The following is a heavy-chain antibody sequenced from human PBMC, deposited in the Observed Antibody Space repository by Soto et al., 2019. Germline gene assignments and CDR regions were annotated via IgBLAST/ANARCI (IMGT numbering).Heavy chain of an antibody. CDR1: GGSISSSSYY. V-gene: IGHV4-39*01. CDR2: IYYSGYT. CDR3: ARHNGPLYVGYYYDMDV. D-gene: IGHD3-16*01. J-gene: IGHJ6*02. Sequence: PSETLSLTCTVSGGSISSSSYYWGWIRQPPGKGLEWIWSIYYSGYTYYNPSLKSRVTISVDTSKNQFSLKLSSVTAADTAVYYCARHNGPLYVGYYYDMDVWGQGTTVT.